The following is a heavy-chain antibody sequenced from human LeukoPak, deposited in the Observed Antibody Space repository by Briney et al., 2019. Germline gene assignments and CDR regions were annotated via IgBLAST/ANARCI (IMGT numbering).Heavy chain of an antibody. CDR3: AAEYSSSGFDP. CDR2: IYYSGST. CDR1: GGSISSGGYY. V-gene: IGHV4-31*03. J-gene: IGHJ5*02. Sequence: SETLSLTCTVSGGSISSGGYYWSWIRQHPGKGQEWIGYIYYSGSTYYNPPLKSRVTISVDTSKNQFSLKLSSVTAADTAVYYCAAEYSSSGFDPWGQGTLVTVSS. D-gene: IGHD6-6*01.